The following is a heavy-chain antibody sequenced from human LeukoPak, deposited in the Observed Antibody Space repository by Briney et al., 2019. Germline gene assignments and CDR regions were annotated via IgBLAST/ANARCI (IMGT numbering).Heavy chain of an antibody. CDR1: GGSISSSSYY. J-gene: IGHJ3*02. D-gene: IGHD3-22*01. V-gene: IGHV4-39*07. CDR3: ASLARYYYDSSGYYGAFDI. CDR2: IYYSGST. Sequence: PSETLSLTCTVSGGSISSSSYYWGWIRQPPGKGLEWIGSIYYSGSTYYNPSLESRVTISVDTSKNQFSLKLSSVTAADTAVYYCASLARYYYDSSGYYGAFDIWSQGTMVTVSS.